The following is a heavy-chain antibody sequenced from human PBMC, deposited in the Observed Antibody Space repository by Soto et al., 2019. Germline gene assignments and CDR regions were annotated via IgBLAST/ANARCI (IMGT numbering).Heavy chain of an antibody. CDR3: AKDRNYDFWSGYHNWFDP. J-gene: IGHJ5*02. CDR1: GFTFSSYA. Sequence: PGGSLRLSCAASGFTFSSYAMSWVRQAPGKGLEWVSAISGSGGSTYYADSVKGRFTISRDNSKNTLYLQMNSLRAEDTAVYYCAKDRNYDFWSGYHNWFDPWGQGTLVTV. V-gene: IGHV3-23*01. D-gene: IGHD3-3*01. CDR2: ISGSGGST.